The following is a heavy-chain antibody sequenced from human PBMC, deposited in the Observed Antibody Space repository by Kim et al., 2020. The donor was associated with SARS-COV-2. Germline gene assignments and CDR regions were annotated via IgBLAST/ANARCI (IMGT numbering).Heavy chain of an antibody. CDR3: ARGSGWLTDD. V-gene: IGHV4-59*01. J-gene: IGHJ4*02. CDR1: GGSITAYY. D-gene: IGHD6-19*01. CDR2: IYYSGSP. Sequence: SETLSLTCTVSGGSITAYYYNWIRHSPGKGLEWIGHIYYSGSPNYNPSLKSRVTISADTSKNQFSLKLTSVTPADTAVYYCARGSGWLTDDWGQGTLVTVYS.